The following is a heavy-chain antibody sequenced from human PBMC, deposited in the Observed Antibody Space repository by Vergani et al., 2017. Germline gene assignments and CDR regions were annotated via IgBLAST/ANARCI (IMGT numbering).Heavy chain of an antibody. J-gene: IGHJ6*02. V-gene: IGHV1-69*02. CDR2: IIPLLGIA. CDR1: GGTFSSYT. CDR3: ARNNYGSGSLGGYFYGMDV. Sequence: QVQLVQSGAEVKKPGSSVKVSCKASGGTFSSYTISWVRQAPGQGLEWMGRIIPLLGIANYAQKLQGRVTITADKSTSTAYMALSSLRSEDKAVYYCARNNYGSGSLGGYFYGMDVWGQGTTVTVSS. D-gene: IGHD3-10*01.